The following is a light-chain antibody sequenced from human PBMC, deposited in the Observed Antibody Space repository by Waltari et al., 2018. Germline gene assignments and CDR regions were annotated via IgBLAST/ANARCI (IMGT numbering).Light chain of an antibody. J-gene: IGKJ1*01. Sequence: DIVLTQSPGTLSLSPGERATLSCRASQSVSRSLAWYQQKPGQAPRLLIYGASSRVTGVPDRFSGSGSGTDFSLTISRLEPEDFAVYYCQHYVRLPVSFGQGTKVEIK. CDR1: QSVSRS. CDR2: GAS. CDR3: QHYVRLPVS. V-gene: IGKV3-20*01.